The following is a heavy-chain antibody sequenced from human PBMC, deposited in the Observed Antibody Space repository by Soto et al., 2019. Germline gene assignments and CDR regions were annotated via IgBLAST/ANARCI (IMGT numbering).Heavy chain of an antibody. CDR2: FSATSENT. J-gene: IGHJ4*02. CDR3: AKARDQQWVRLPFDY. Sequence: EVQLLESGGGLVQPGGSLRLSCVGSGFFLSSYTMTWVRQAPGKGLEWVSSFSATSENTYYADSVRGRFTISRDNSKNTFFLQLNSLTAEDTAMYYCAKARDQQWVRLPFDYWGQGILVIVSS. D-gene: IGHD6-19*01. CDR1: GFFLSSYT. V-gene: IGHV3-23*01.